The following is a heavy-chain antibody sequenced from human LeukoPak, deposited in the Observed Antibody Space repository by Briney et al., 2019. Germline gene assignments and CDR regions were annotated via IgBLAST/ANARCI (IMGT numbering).Heavy chain of an antibody. J-gene: IGHJ4*02. CDR1: GYTCTSYG. CDR3: ARVTYYYDSSGYKLPYYFDY. D-gene: IGHD3-22*01. CDR2: ISAYNGNT. V-gene: IGHV1-18*01. Sequence: ASVKVSCKASGYTCTSYGISWVRQAPGQGLEWMGWISAYNGNTNYAQKLQGRVTMTTDTSTSTAYMELRSLRSDDTAVYYCARVTYYYDSSGYKLPYYFDYWGQGTLVTVSS.